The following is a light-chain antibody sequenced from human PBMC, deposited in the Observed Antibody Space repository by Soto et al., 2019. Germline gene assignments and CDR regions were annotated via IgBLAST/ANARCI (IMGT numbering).Light chain of an antibody. V-gene: IGLV1-51*01. CDR3: GTWXXXXSAXV. CDR1: SSNIGNNY. Sequence: QSVLTQPPSVSAAPGQKVTISCSGSSSNIGNNYVSWYQQLPGTAPKLLIYDNNKRPSGIPDRFSGSKSGTSATLGITGLQTGDEADYYCGTWXXXXSAXVFXGGTKL. CDR2: DNN. J-gene: IGLJ2*01.